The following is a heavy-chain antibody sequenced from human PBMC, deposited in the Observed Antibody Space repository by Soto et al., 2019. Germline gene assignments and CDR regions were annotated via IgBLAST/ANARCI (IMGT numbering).Heavy chain of an antibody. J-gene: IGHJ4*02. D-gene: IGHD4-4*01. CDR1: GFTFSDYY. CDR2: ISSSGSTI. CDR3: AREASNYYPTDY. V-gene: IGHV3-11*01. Sequence: QVQLVESGGGLVKPGGSLRLSCAASGFTFSDYYMSWIRQAPGKGLEWVSYISSSGSTIYYAESAKGRFTISRDNAKKSLYLQMNSLRAEDTAVYNCAREASNYYPTDYWGQGTLVTVSS.